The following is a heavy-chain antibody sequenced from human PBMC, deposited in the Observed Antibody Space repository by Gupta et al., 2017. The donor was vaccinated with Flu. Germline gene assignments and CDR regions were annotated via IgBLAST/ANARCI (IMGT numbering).Heavy chain of an antibody. CDR1: GYTLTELS. CDR2: FDPEDGET. D-gene: IGHD6-13*01. J-gene: IGHJ3*02. Sequence: QVQLVQSGAEVKKPGASVKVSCKVSGYTLTELSMHWVRQAPGKGLEWMGGFDPEDGETIYAQKFQGRVTMTEDTSTETAYMELRSLRSEETAVYYCATDKLVRNAFDIWGQGTMVTVSS. V-gene: IGHV1-24*01. CDR3: ATDKLVRNAFDI.